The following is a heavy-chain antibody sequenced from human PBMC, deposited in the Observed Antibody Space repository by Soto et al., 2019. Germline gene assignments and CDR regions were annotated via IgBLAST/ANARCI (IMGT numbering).Heavy chain of an antibody. CDR2: ISYHGRNK. V-gene: IGHV3-30*18. CDR3: ANGRYFGSGSYCPDLEC. Sequence: QVQLVESGGGVVQPGRSLRLSCAASTFTFSAYDMHWARQAPGRGLEWVASISYHGRNKYYADSVKGRFTISRDNSKNTLNLQMDSLRAEDTAVYYCANGRYFGSGSYCPDLECWGQGTLVTVSS. D-gene: IGHD3-10*01. CDR1: TFTFSAYD. J-gene: IGHJ4*02.